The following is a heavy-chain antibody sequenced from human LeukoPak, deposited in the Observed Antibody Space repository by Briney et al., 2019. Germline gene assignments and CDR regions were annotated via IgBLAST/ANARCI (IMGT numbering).Heavy chain of an antibody. Sequence: ASVKVSCKASGYTFTGYYMHWVRQAPGQGLEWMGWINPNSGGTNYAQKFQGRVTMTRDTSISTAYMELSRLRSDDTAVYYCARFLERDYDRNGYWGQGTLVTVSS. D-gene: IGHD3-22*01. CDR3: ARFLERDYDRNGY. V-gene: IGHV1-2*02. J-gene: IGHJ4*02. CDR1: GYTFTGYY. CDR2: INPNSGGT.